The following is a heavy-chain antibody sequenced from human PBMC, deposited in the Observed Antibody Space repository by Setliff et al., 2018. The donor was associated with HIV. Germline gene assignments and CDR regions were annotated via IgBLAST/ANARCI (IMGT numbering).Heavy chain of an antibody. CDR1: GGSINTGHYY. CDR2: IYYTGNT. CDR3: ARLRLAVMMSLDYFDL. V-gene: IGHV4-31*03. J-gene: IGHJ4*02. Sequence: PSETLSLTCTVSGGSINTGHYYWSWIRHHPGKGLEWIAYIYYTGNTYFNPSLQSRVSMSVDVSTNQFSLRLTSVTAADTAVYYCARLRLAVMMSLDYFDLWGQGTLVTVSS. D-gene: IGHD3-16*01.